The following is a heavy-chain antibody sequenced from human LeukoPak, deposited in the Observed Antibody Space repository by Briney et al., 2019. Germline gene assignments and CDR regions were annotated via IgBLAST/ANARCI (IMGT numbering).Heavy chain of an antibody. J-gene: IGHJ6*03. V-gene: IGHV4-59*11. D-gene: IGHD1-14*01. CDR2: IYYSGST. Sequence: SETLSLTCTVSGGSISSHYWSWIRQPPGKGLEGMGYIYYSGSTNYNPSLKSRVTISVDTSKNQFSLKLSSVTAADTAVYYCARALAEGWGYYYMEVWGKGTTVTVSS. CDR1: GGSISSHY. CDR3: ARALAEGWGYYYMEV.